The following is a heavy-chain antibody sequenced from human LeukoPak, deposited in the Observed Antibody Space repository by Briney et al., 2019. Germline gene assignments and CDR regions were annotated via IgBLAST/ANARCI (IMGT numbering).Heavy chain of an antibody. CDR3: ARRGFDP. CDR1: GGSISSSSYY. V-gene: IGHV4-39*01. Sequence: SETLSLTCTVSGGSISSSSYYWGWIRQPPGKGLEWIGSIYYSGSTYYNASLKSRVTISVDTSKNQFSLKLSSVTAADTAVYYCARRGFDPWGQGTLVTVSS. J-gene: IGHJ5*02. CDR2: IYYSGST.